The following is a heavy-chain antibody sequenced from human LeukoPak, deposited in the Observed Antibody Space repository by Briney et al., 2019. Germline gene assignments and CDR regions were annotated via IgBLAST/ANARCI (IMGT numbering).Heavy chain of an antibody. CDR1: GFTFSSHL. Sequence: GGSLRLSCAASGFTFSSHLMHWVRQAQGTGLVWVSSVKSDGTATNYADSVKRRFTISRDNAKNTLYLQMNSLRVEDTTFYYCVRKFATGDWGQGTLVTVSS. D-gene: IGHD1-14*01. CDR3: VRKFATGD. CDR2: VKSDGTAT. J-gene: IGHJ4*02. V-gene: IGHV3-74*01.